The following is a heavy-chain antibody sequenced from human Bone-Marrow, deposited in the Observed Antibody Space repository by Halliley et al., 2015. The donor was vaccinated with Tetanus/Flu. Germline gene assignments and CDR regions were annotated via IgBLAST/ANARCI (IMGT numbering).Heavy chain of an antibody. V-gene: IGHV4-61*01. D-gene: IGHD2-21*02. CDR1: GGSVSSGTYF. CDR3: ARRLAYCGGDCSGRFDC. Sequence: TLSLTCTVSGGSVSSGTYFWSWIRQPPGKGLEWIGGIYYSGSTNYNPSLKSRLTISLDTSRNQFSLRLSSVTAADTAVYYCARRLAYCGGDCSGRFDCWGQGTLVPVSS. J-gene: IGHJ4*02. CDR2: IYYSGST.